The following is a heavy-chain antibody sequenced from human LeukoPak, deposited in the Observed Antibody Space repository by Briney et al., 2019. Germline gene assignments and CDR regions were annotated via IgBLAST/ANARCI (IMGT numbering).Heavy chain of an antibody. Sequence: GPLSLSCPASGFPFISYSMNWVRQAPGKGLGGVSSVSSSSSYIYYADSVKGRFTISRDDAKNPLYLQMNNLRTEDTAFYYCAKQLWFGEEPFDYWGRGTLVTVSS. CDR3: AKQLWFGEEPFDY. J-gene: IGHJ4*02. D-gene: IGHD3-10*01. V-gene: IGHV3-21*04. CDR2: VSSSSSYI. CDR1: GFPFISYS.